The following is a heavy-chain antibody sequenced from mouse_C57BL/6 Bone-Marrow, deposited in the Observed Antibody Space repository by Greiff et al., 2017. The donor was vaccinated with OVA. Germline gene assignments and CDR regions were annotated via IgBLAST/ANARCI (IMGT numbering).Heavy chain of an antibody. V-gene: IGHV1-81*01. CDR2: IYPRSGNT. CDR1: GYTFTSYG. D-gene: IGHD2-2*01. Sequence: VQLQQSGAELARPGASVKLSCKASGYTFTSYGISWVKQRTGQGLEWIGEIYPRSGNTYYNEKFKGKATLTADKSSSTAYMELRSLTSEDSAVYFCARRGYPYWYFDVWGTGTTVTVSS. J-gene: IGHJ1*03. CDR3: ARRGYPYWYFDV.